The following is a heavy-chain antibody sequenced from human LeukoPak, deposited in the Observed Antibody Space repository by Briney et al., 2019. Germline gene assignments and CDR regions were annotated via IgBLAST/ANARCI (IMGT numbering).Heavy chain of an antibody. CDR3: ARDIVGAH. Sequence: GESLKISCKASGYRVTTDYIGWVRQMPGKGLEWMGIIYPGDSDTRYSPSFQGQVTISADKSISTAYLQWSSLKASDTAMYYCARDIVGAHWGQGTLVTVSS. CDR1: GYRVTTDY. V-gene: IGHV5-51*01. D-gene: IGHD1-26*01. J-gene: IGHJ4*02. CDR2: IYPGDSDT.